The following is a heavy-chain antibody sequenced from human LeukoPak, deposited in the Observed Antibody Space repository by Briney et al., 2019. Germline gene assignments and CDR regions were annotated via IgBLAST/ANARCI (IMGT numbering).Heavy chain of an antibody. Sequence: GGSLRLSCAASGFTFSNYWMTWVRQAPGKGLEWVAHTNQDGSKAYYMDSVKARFTVSRDNAENSVSLHMNSLRAEDTAVYYCVRDGGVDGYDLLDYWGRGSLVTVSS. CDR2: TNQDGSKA. J-gene: IGHJ4*02. V-gene: IGHV3-7*01. CDR1: GFTFSNYW. CDR3: VRDGGVDGYDLLDY. D-gene: IGHD5-24*01.